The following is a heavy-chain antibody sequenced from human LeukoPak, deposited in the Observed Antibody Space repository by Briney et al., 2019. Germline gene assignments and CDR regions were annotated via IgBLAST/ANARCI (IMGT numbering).Heavy chain of an antibody. CDR1: GGTSSTHT. CDR2: IMPLFNTA. CDR3: ARVDRYYFYLDV. D-gene: IGHD3-9*01. J-gene: IGHJ6*03. Sequence: ASVKVSCKASGGTSSTHTVTWVRQAPGQGPEWMGGIMPLFNTANYAQKFQGRVTFTTDDSTSTAYMELSSLISEDTAIYYCARVDRYYFYLDVWGKGTTVTVSS. V-gene: IGHV1-69*05.